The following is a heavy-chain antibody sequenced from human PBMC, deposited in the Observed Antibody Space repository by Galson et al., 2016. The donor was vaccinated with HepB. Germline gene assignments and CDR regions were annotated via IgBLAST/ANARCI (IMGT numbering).Heavy chain of an antibody. V-gene: IGHV4-59*01. D-gene: IGHD2-15*01. CDR2: IYYSGST. CDR1: VGSISSYY. CDR3: ARSRGGGARVPFDY. J-gene: IGHJ4*02. Sequence: SETLSLTCSVSVGSISSYYWSWIRHPPGKGLEWIGYIYYSGSTNYNPSLKSRVTISVDTSKNQFSLKLRSVTAADTAVYYCARSRGGGARVPFDYWGQGTLVTVSS.